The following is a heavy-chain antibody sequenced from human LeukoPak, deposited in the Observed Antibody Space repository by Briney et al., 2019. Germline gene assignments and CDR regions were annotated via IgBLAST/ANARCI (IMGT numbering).Heavy chain of an antibody. CDR1: GFTFTSSA. J-gene: IGHJ4*02. CDR3: AADPTYYDILTGYYSFDY. CDR2: IVVGSGNT. D-gene: IGHD3-9*01. Sequence: SVKVSCKASGFTFTSSAVQWVRQARGQRLEWIGWIVVGSGNTNYARKFQERVTITRDMSTSTAYMELSSLRSEDTAVYYCAADPTYYDILTGYYSFDYWGQGTLVTVSS. V-gene: IGHV1-58*01.